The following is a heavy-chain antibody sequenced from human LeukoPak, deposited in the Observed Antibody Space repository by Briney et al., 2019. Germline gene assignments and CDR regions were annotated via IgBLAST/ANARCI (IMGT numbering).Heavy chain of an antibody. CDR2: IKQDGSEK. J-gene: IGHJ6*03. D-gene: IGHD3-10*01. CDR3: ARSWPMVRGVGYYMDV. CDR1: GFTFSRYW. Sequence: PGGSLRLSCAASGFTFSRYWMSWVRQAPGKGLEWVANIKQDGSEKYYVDAVKGRFTISRDNAKNSLYLQMNSLRAEDTSVYYCARSWPMVRGVGYYMDVWGKGTTVTISS. V-gene: IGHV3-7*01.